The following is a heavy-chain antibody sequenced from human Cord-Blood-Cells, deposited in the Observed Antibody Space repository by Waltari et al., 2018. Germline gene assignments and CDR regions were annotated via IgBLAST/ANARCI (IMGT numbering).Heavy chain of an antibody. CDR3: ARISKGMFDY. Sequence: QVQLQQWGAGLLKPSETLSLTCAVYGGSFSGYYWSWIRQPPGKGLEWIGEINHSGSTNSNPSLKSRVTMSVDPSKNQFSLKLSSVTAADTAVYYCARISKGMFDYWGQGTLVTVSS. J-gene: IGHJ4*02. CDR1: GGSFSGYY. CDR2: INHSGST. V-gene: IGHV4-34*01.